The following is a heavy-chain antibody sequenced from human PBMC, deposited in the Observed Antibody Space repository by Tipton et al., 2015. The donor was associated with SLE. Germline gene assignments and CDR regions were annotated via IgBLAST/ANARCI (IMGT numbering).Heavy chain of an antibody. CDR1: NDSISNVYYY. Sequence: TLSLTCTVSNDSISNVYYYWSWIRQPAGKRLEWIGHIYTRGSTNYNPSLMNRATISVDTSKNQFSLKLNSVTAADTALYYCARMGYYGDYPAFDFWGPGAPVTVSS. V-gene: IGHV4-61*09. CDR3: ARMGYYGDYPAFDF. CDR2: IYTRGST. J-gene: IGHJ4*02. D-gene: IGHD4-17*01.